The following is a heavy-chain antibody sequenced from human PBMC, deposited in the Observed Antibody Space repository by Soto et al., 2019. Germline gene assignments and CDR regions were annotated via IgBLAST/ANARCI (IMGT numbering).Heavy chain of an antibody. V-gene: IGHV1-2*04. D-gene: IGHD3-22*01. CDR2: INPHSSGA. CDR3: TRDYYDGSASYGFDL. Sequence: QVHLVQSGAEVKKPGASVKVSCKASGYTFTDYYIHWVRQAPGQGLEWMGWINPHSSGANIAQKFEGWVTLTRDTPVRTVYMEMGWLKSNDTAVYYCTRDYYDGSASYGFDLWGQGTLVTVSS. CDR1: GYTFTDYY. J-gene: IGHJ3*01.